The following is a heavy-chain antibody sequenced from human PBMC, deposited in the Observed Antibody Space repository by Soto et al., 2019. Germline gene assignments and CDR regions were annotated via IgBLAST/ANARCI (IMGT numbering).Heavy chain of an antibody. J-gene: IGHJ6*03. V-gene: IGHV1-46*03. Sequence: ASVKVSCKASGYTFTSYYMHWVRQAPGQGLDWMGIINPSGGSTSYAQKFQGRVTMTRDTSTSTVYMELSSLRSEDTAVYYCSRGGSIAARPGYYYYYMDVWGKGTTVTVSS. CDR3: SRGGSIAARPGYYYYYMDV. CDR1: GYTFTSYY. CDR2: INPSGGST. D-gene: IGHD6-6*01.